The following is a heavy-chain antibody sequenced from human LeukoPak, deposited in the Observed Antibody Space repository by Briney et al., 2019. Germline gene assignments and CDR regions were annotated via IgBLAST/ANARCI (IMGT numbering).Heavy chain of an antibody. Sequence: GGSLILSSASSGFTFSCYRINWVRQAPGKGVEWVSYIRSSSSAIYYADSVKGRFTVSRDNAKNSIYLTMNSLRAEATAVYYCARSNTSPGWFDPWGQGTLVTVSS. CDR2: IRSSSSAI. J-gene: IGHJ5*02. CDR3: ARSNTSPGWFDP. CDR1: GFTFSCYR. D-gene: IGHD2/OR15-2a*01. V-gene: IGHV3-48*04.